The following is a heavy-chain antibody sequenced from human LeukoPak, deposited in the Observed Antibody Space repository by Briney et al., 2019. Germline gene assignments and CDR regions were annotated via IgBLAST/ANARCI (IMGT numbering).Heavy chain of an antibody. CDR1: GYTFTGYY. J-gene: IGHJ5*02. D-gene: IGHD6-19*01. CDR2: INPNSGGT. CDR3: ARTLIAVAGPSEGGIDWFDP. V-gene: IGHV1-2*02. Sequence: ASVKVSCKASGYTFTGYYMHWVRQAPGQGLEWMGWINPNSGGTNYAQKFQGRVTMTRDTSISTAYMELSRLRSDDTAVYYCARTLIAVAGPSEGGIDWFDPWGQGTLVTVSS.